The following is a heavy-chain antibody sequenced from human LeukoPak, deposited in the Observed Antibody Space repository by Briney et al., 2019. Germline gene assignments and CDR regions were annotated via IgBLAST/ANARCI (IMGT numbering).Heavy chain of an antibody. Sequence: GGSLRLSCAASGFSFTTYWMAWVRQAPGKGLEWVANINEDGSHKNYLDSVKGRFTISRDNAKNSLYLQMNSLRAEDTAVYYCARDFEISSGWGQGTLVTVSS. CDR1: GFSFTTYW. CDR2: INEDGSHK. CDR3: ARDFEISSG. V-gene: IGHV3-7*01. J-gene: IGHJ4*02. D-gene: IGHD6-19*01.